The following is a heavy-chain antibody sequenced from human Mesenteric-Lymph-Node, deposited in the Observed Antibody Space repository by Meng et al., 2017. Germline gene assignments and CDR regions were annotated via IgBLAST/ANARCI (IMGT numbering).Heavy chain of an antibody. D-gene: IGHD2/OR15-2a*01. CDR1: GFTFSDYY. Sequence: QVQGAESGGGLVKAGRSLRLSCAASGFTFSDYYMTWIRQSPGQGLEWIASISPTGGSLYYADSVKGRFSISRDNSKTSLSLQMDSLRVEDTAIYYCARDHGFLNWFDPWGQGTLVTVSS. J-gene: IGHJ5*02. V-gene: IGHV3-11*04. CDR2: ISPTGGSL. CDR3: ARDHGFLNWFDP.